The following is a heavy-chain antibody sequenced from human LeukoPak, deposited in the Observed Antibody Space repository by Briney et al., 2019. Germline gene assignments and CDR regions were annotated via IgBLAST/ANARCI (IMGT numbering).Heavy chain of an antibody. CDR2: ISGSDDST. D-gene: IGHD6-13*01. V-gene: IGHV3-23*01. J-gene: IGHJ4*02. CDR3: AKDSGHSSSWYY. Sequence: GGSLRLSCAASGFTFSSYAMNWVRQAPGKWLEWVSGISGSDDSTYYADSVKGRFTISRDIPRNTLYLQMNSLRAEDTAVYYCAKDSGHSSSWYYWGQGTLVTVSS. CDR1: GFTFSSYA.